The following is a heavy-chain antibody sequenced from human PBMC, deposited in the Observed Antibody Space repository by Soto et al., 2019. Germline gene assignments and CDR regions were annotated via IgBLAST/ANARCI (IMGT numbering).Heavy chain of an antibody. Sequence: QVQLVESGGGVVQPGRSLRLSCAASGFTFSSYAMHWVRQAPGKGLEWVAGISTDGRNKYYADSVKGRFTNSSDNSKITLYLQMNSLRAEDTAVYCCARDPQYYDFWSGYYYYGMDVWGQGTTVTVSS. CDR3: ARDPQYYDFWSGYYYYGMDV. J-gene: IGHJ6*02. D-gene: IGHD3-3*01. V-gene: IGHV3-30-3*01. CDR1: GFTFSSYA. CDR2: ISTDGRNK.